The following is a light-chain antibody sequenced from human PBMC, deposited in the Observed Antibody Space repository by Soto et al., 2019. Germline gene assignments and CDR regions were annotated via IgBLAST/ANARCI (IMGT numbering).Light chain of an antibody. CDR2: GAS. CDR3: QQHGTSPPSWT. CDR1: QSITSNH. Sequence: ETVLTQSPGTLSLSPGERATLFCRASQSITSNHLAWYQQKPGQAPRLLIYGASSRATGIPDRFSGSVSGTDFTLTISRLEPEDFAVYYCQQHGTSPPSWTFGQGTKVEIK. J-gene: IGKJ1*01. V-gene: IGKV3-20*01.